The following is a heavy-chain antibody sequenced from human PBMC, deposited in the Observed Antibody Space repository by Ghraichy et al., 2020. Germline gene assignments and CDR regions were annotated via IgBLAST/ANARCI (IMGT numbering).Heavy chain of an antibody. CDR1: CGSISSGSYY. CDR2: IYTSGST. CDR3: ARASVVVTARDAFDI. D-gene: IGHD2-21*02. V-gene: IGHV4-61*02. J-gene: IGHJ3*02. Sequence: SQTLSLTCTVSCGSISSGSYYWSWIRQPAGKGLEWIGRIYTSGSTNYNPSLKSRVTISVDTSKNQFSLKLSSVTAADTAVYYCARASVVVTARDAFDIWGQGTMVTVSS.